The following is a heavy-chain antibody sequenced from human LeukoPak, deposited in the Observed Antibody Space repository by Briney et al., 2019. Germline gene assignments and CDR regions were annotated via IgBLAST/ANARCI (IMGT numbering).Heavy chain of an antibody. CDR1: GFTFSSYW. CDR2: FSGGDGQT. Sequence: GGSLRLSCAASGFTFSSYWMSWVRQAPGKGLEWVSTFSGGDGQTFYADSVKGRFTISRDSSKNTVSLQMNSLRVEDTAVYYCARGIYWSLDSWGQGTLVTVSS. CDR3: ARGIYWSLDS. V-gene: IGHV3-23*01. D-gene: IGHD1-1*01. J-gene: IGHJ4*02.